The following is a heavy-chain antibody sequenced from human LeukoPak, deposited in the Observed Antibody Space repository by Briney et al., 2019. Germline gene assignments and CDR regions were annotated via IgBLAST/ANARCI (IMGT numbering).Heavy chain of an antibody. D-gene: IGHD6-19*01. Sequence: PSETLSLTCAVYGGSFSGYYWSWIRQPPGKGLEWIGSIYNSGGTYYNPSLKSRVTISVDTSKNQFFLKLRSATAADTAVYYCAKGGWSFFDYWGQGTLVTVSS. V-gene: IGHV4-34*01. CDR2: IYNSGGT. J-gene: IGHJ4*02. CDR3: AKGGWSFFDY. CDR1: GGSFSGYY.